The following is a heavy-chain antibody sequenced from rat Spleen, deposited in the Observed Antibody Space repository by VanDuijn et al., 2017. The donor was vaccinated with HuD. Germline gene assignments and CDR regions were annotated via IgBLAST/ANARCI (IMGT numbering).Heavy chain of an antibody. Sequence: QVQLKESGPGLVKPSETLSLTCTVSGSSLTSYHVSWVRQPPRKGLEWMGVIWTGGSTTYNSLLKSRLSISRDISKSQVFLRMNSLQTEDTATYYCARDAGILRYWGQGVMVTVSS. CDR1: GSSLTSYH. CDR3: ARDAGILRY. J-gene: IGHJ2*01. D-gene: IGHD1-6*01. V-gene: IGHV2-32*01. CDR2: IWTGGST.